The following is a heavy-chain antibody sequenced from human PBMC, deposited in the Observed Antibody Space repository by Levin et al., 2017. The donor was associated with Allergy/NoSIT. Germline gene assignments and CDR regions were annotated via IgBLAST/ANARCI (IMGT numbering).Heavy chain of an antibody. V-gene: IGHV3-30-3*01. Sequence: PGGSLRLSCAASGFTFNNYAMHWVRQAPGKGLEWVAVISYDGSNKYYADSVKGRFTISRDNSKNTLYLQMNSLRAEDTAVYYCARGIGWVYNFDYWGQGTLVTVSS. CDR2: ISYDGSNK. CDR3: ARGIGWVYNFDY. J-gene: IGHJ4*02. D-gene: IGHD1-26*01. CDR1: GFTFNNYA.